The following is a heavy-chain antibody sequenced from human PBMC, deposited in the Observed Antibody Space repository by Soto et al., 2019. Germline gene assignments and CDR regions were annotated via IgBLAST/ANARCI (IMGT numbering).Heavy chain of an antibody. Sequence: QLQLQESGPGLVKPSEPLSLTCNVFGGSISSSSYYWGWIRQPPGKGLAWIGSIYYSGSTYYNPSIKSRVTISVDTSKNQFSLKLSSVTAADTAVYYCARMMAVAGTHFDYWGQGTLVTVSS. V-gene: IGHV4-39*01. CDR1: GGSISSSSYY. CDR3: ARMMAVAGTHFDY. D-gene: IGHD6-19*01. J-gene: IGHJ4*02. CDR2: IYYSGST.